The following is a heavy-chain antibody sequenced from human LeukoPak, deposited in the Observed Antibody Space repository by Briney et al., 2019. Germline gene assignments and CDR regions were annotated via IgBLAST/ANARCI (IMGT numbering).Heavy chain of an antibody. CDR1: GFTFSDYY. CDR2: ISSSGSTI. CDR3: ARETTVVTSTSDY. J-gene: IGHJ4*02. Sequence: GGSLRLSCAASGFTFSDYYMSCIRQAPGKGLEWGSYISSSGSTIYYADSVKGRFTISRDNAKNSLYLQMNSLRAEDTAVYYCARETTVVTSTSDYWGQGTLVTVSS. D-gene: IGHD4-23*01. V-gene: IGHV3-11*01.